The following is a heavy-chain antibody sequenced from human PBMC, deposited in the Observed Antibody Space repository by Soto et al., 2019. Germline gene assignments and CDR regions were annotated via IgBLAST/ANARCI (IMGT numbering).Heavy chain of an antibody. CDR2: IITLFGTS. D-gene: IGHD2-21*02. CDR3: AREVGYGDFSAALLD. CDR1: GGTLSSHS. V-gene: IGHV1-69*01. J-gene: IGHJ4*02. Sequence: VQLMQSGAEVKKPGSSVKVPCKASGGTLSSHSNNWERQAPGQGLEWKGGIITLFGTSNYAQNFQGRVTITAYQSTSTAYMELNSLTSDDTAVYYCAREVGYGDFSAALLDWGQGTLVTVSS.